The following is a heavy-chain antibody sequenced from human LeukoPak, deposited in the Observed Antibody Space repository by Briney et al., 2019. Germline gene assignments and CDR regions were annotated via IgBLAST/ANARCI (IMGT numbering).Heavy chain of an antibody. CDR1: GGSISSYY. D-gene: IGHD3-10*01. Sequence: PSETLSLTCTVSGGSISSYYWSWIRQPPGKGLEWIGYIYYSGSTNYNPSLKSRVTISIDTSKNQFSLKLSSVTAADTAVCYCAREVGYYDGSGSPPSYYYYMDVWGKGTTVTISS. V-gene: IGHV4-59*01. CDR3: AREVGYYDGSGSPPSYYYYMDV. J-gene: IGHJ6*03. CDR2: IYYSGST.